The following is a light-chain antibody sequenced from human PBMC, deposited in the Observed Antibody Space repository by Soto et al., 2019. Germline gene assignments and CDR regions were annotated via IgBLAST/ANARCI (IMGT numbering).Light chain of an antibody. CDR2: TAS. Sequence: DIQMTQSPYTLSASVGDTVTITCRASQSINEWLAWYQQKPGKAPNLLIHTASNLESGVSSRFNGSGSGTDFTLTVSSLQPDDSATYYCQQLNSYPQTFGQGTKVDIK. CDR1: QSINEW. J-gene: IGKJ1*01. V-gene: IGKV1-5*03. CDR3: QQLNSYPQT.